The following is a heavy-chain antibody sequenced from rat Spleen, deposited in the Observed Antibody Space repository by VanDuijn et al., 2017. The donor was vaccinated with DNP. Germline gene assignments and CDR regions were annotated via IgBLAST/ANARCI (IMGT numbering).Heavy chain of an antibody. CDR3: ATTEENAMDA. CDR2: ITPDGAST. CDR1: GFTFNTYW. J-gene: IGHJ4*01. Sequence: EVQLVETGGDLVPPGRSLKLSCVASGFTFNTYWMFWVRQAPGKGLEWVASITPDGASTYYLDSLKGRFTISRDNAENTLYLQMDSLRSEDTATYYCATTEENAMDAWGQGTSVTVSA. D-gene: IGHD1-11*01. V-gene: IGHV5-58*01.